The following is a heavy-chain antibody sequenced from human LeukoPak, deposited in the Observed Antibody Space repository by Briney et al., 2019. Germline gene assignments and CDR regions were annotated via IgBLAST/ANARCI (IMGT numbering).Heavy chain of an antibody. V-gene: IGHV3-33*06. D-gene: IGHD5-18*01. Sequence: PGGSLRLSCAASGFTFSSYGMHWVRQAPGKGLEWVAVIWYDGSNKYYADSVKGRFTISRDNSKNTLYLQMNSLRAEDTAVYYCAKDWYRYSYGYTADYWGQGTLVTVSS. CDR2: IWYDGSNK. CDR1: GFTFSSYG. CDR3: AKDWYRYSYGYTADY. J-gene: IGHJ4*02.